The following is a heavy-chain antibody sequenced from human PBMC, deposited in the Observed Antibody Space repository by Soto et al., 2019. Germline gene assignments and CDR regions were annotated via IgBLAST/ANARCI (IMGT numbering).Heavy chain of an antibody. Sequence: GGSLRLSCAASGFTFSSYSMNWVRQAPGKGLEWVSSISSSSSYIYYADSAKGRFTISRDNAKNSLYLQMNSLRAEDTAVYYCARVSTVTTDAFDIWGQGTMVTVSS. D-gene: IGHD4-17*01. CDR3: ARVSTVTTDAFDI. CDR1: GFTFSSYS. CDR2: ISSSSSYI. V-gene: IGHV3-21*01. J-gene: IGHJ3*02.